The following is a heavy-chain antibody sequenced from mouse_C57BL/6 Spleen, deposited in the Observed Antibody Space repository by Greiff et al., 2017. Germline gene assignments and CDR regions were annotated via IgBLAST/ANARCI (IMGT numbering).Heavy chain of an antibody. CDR2: IDPSDSYT. CDR3: GRKDYPYYFDC. Sequence: QVQLKQPGAELVMPGASVKLSCKASGYTFTSYWMPWVQQRPGQGLEWIGEIDPSDSYTNYNQKFKGKSTLTVDKSSSTAYMQLSSLTSEDSAVYYCGRKDYPYYFDCWGQGTTLTVSS. V-gene: IGHV1-69*01. CDR1: GYTFTSYW. D-gene: IGHD1-1*02. J-gene: IGHJ2*01.